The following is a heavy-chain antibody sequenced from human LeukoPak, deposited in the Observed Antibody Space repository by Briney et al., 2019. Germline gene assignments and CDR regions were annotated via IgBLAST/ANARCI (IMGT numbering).Heavy chain of an antibody. Sequence: SETLSLTCTVSGDSSRSGAYYWSWIRQHPGKGLEWIGYIDYSGTTYYNPSLKSRTLISEDTSKPQFSLQLTSVTAADTALYFCAAWAVGSIFVVFEYWGQGSQVIVS. V-gene: IGHV4-31*03. CDR2: IDYSGTT. CDR3: AAWAVGSIFVVFEY. J-gene: IGHJ6*01. D-gene: IGHD3-3*01. CDR1: GDSSRSGAYY.